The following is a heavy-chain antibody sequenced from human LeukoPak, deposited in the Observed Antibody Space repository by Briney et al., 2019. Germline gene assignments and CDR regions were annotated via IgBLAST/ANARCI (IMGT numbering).Heavy chain of an antibody. D-gene: IGHD1-26*01. CDR3: ARGGRATKDYDY. V-gene: IGHV3-21*01. CDR1: GFTFSSYS. Sequence: GGSLRLSCAASGFTFSSYSMNWVRQAPGKGLEWVSSISSSSSYIYYADSVKGRFTISRDNAKNSLYLQMNSLRAEDTAVYYCARGGRATKDYDYWGQGTVVTVSS. J-gene: IGHJ4*02. CDR2: ISSSSSYI.